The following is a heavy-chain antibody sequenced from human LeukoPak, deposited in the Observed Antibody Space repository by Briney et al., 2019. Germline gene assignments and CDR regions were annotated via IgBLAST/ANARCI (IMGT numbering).Heavy chain of an antibody. CDR1: GYTFRSYP. CDR3: AKDWDL. D-gene: IGHD1-26*01. Sequence: GGSLRLSCAASGYTFRSYPGFTFENFPFNWVRQAPGKGLEWVSTITGDCRTYYAESVQGRFTISRDNSKRTLDLQMNGLRADDTATYYCAKDWDLWGQGTLVTVSS. CDR2: ITGDCRT. V-gene: IGHV3-23*01. J-gene: IGHJ4*02.